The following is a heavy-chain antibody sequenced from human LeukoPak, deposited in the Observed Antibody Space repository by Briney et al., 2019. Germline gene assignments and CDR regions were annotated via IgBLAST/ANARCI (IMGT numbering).Heavy chain of an antibody. J-gene: IGHJ4*02. D-gene: IGHD3-10*01. Sequence: ASVKVSCKASGYTFTGYYMHWVRQAPGQGLEWMGWINPNSGGTNYAQKFQGWVTMTRDTSISTAYMELSRLRSDDTAVYYCARDPLPMVRGRSPLYYFDYWGQGTLVTVSS. CDR2: INPNSGGT. V-gene: IGHV1-2*04. CDR1: GYTFTGYY. CDR3: ARDPLPMVRGRSPLYYFDY.